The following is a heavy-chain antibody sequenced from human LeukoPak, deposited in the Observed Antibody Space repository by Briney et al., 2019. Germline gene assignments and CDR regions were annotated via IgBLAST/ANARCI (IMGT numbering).Heavy chain of an antibody. V-gene: IGHV6-1*01. CDR2: TYYRSKWYN. D-gene: IGHD3-10*01. J-gene: IGHJ4*02. CDR1: GDSVSSNSAA. Sequence: SQTLSLTCAISGDSVSSNSAAWNWIRQSPSRGLEWLGRTYYRSKWYNNYAVSVKSRITINPATSKNQFSLQLNSVTPEDTAVYYCARETLMVRGVPSCFDYWGQGTLVTVSS. CDR3: ARETLMVRGVPSCFDY.